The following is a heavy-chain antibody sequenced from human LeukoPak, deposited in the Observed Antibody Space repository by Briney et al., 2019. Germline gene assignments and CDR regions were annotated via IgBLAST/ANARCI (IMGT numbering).Heavy chain of an antibody. CDR2: ISAYNGNT. CDR1: GYTFTGYY. J-gene: IGHJ4*02. CDR3: ARVYDYVWGSYRTFDY. D-gene: IGHD3-16*02. Sequence: ASVKVSCKASGYTFTGYYMHWVRQATGQGLEWMGWISAYNGNTNYTQKLQGRVTMTTDTPTSTAYMELRSLRSDDTAVYYCARVYDYVWGSYRTFDYWGQGTLVTVSS. V-gene: IGHV1-18*04.